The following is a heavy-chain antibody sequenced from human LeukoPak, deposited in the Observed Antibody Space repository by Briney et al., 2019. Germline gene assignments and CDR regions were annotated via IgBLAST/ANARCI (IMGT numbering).Heavy chain of an antibody. D-gene: IGHD2-2*01. J-gene: IGHJ3*02. CDR1: GGSISSGSYY. CDR3: ARASTVGAFDI. V-gene: IGHV4-61*02. CDR2: IYTSGST. Sequence: SQTLSLTCTVSGGSISSGSYYWSWIRQPAGKGLEWIGRIYTSGSTNYNPSLKSRVTISVDTSKNQFSLKLSSVTAADTAVYYCARASTVGAFDIWGQGTMVTVSS.